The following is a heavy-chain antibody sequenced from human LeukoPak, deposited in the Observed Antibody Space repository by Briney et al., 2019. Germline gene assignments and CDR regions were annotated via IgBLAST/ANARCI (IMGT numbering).Heavy chain of an antibody. CDR1: GGSFSDYY. Sequence: PSETLSLTCAVYGGSFSDYYWSWIRQTPGKGLEWIGEINHSRSTKYNPSLKSRVTMSVDTSKNQFSLKLSSVTAADTAVYYCARGGGYGSAPNYWGQGTLVTVSS. J-gene: IGHJ4*02. CDR2: INHSRST. D-gene: IGHD3-10*01. V-gene: IGHV4-34*01. CDR3: ARGGGYGSAPNY.